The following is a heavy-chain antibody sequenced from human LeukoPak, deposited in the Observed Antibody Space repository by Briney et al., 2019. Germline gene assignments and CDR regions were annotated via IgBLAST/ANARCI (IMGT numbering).Heavy chain of an antibody. CDR2: IIPIFGTA. D-gene: IGHD2-2*01. CDR1: GGTFSSYA. V-gene: IGHV1-69*13. J-gene: IGHJ5*02. Sequence: ASVKVSCKASGGTFSSYAISWVRQAPGQGLEWMGGIIPIFGTANYAQKFQGRVTITADESTSTAYMELSSLRSEDTAVYYCARDPQNTEYQLLETNWFDPWGQGTLVTVYS. CDR3: ARDPQNTEYQLLETNWFDP.